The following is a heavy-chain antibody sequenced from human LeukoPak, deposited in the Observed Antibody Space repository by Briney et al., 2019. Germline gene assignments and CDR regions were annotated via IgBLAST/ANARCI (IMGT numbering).Heavy chain of an antibody. V-gene: IGHV1-18*01. J-gene: IGHJ6*02. D-gene: IGHD4-17*01. CDR1: GYTFTSYG. CDR3: AKDKAPTVTSNYYYYGMDV. Sequence: ASVQVSCKASGYTFTSYGISWVRQAPGQGLEWMGWISAYNGNTNYAQKLQGRVTMTTDTSTSTAYMELRSLRSDDTAVYYCAKDKAPTVTSNYYYYGMDVWGQGTTVTVFS. CDR2: ISAYNGNT.